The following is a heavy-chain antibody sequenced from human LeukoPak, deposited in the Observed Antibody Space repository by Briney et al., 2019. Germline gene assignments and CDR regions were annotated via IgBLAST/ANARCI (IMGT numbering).Heavy chain of an antibody. Sequence: RAGGSLRLSCAASGFSFTNAWMSWVRQAPGKGLEWVGRIKSETDGGATDYPAPVKGRFTISRDDSKNTLFLQMNSLKTEDTAVYYCTRGGYSRGWYRDYFDYWGQGTLVTVSS. CDR2: IKSETDGGAT. V-gene: IGHV3-15*01. CDR3: TRGGYSRGWYRDYFDY. CDR1: GFSFTNAW. J-gene: IGHJ4*02. D-gene: IGHD6-19*01.